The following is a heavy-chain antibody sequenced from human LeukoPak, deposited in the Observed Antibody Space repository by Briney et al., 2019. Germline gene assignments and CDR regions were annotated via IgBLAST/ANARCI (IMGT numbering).Heavy chain of an antibody. CDR1: GYSFTSYW. CDR3: ARPSYSSSWYSPIDY. D-gene: IGHD6-13*01. Sequence: HGESLKISCKGSGYSFTSYWIGWVRQLPGKGLEWMGIIYPGDSDTSYSPSFQGQVTFSADKSISTAYLQWSSLKASDTAMYYCARPSYSSSWYSPIDYWGQGTLVTVSS. V-gene: IGHV5-51*01. CDR2: IYPGDSDT. J-gene: IGHJ4*02.